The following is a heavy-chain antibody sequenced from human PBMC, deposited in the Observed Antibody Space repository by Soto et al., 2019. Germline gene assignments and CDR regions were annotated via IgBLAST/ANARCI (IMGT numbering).Heavy chain of an antibody. V-gene: IGHV4-31*03. D-gene: IGHD3-9*01. CDR1: GGSISSGGYY. CDR2: IYYSGST. CDR3: ARTYYDILTGYSRPPNSQYYFDY. Sequence: QVQLQESGPGLVKPSQTLSLTCTVSGGSISSGGYYWSWIRQHPGKGLEWIGYIYYSGSTYYNPSRKSRVTISVDTSKNQFSLKLSSVTAADTAVYYCARTYYDILTGYSRPPNSQYYFDYWGQGTLVTVSS. J-gene: IGHJ4*02.